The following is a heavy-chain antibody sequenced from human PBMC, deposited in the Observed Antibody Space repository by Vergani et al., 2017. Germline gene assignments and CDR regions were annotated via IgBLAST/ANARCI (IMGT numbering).Heavy chain of an antibody. CDR3: ASIARAPTRRNPPPDY. J-gene: IGHJ4*02. V-gene: IGHV4-34*01. CDR2: VNHGAST. D-gene: IGHD3-16*02. Sequence: QVQLQEWGAGLLKTSETLSLTCGVSGGSFSDYYWSWIRQAPGMGLEWIGEVNHGASTNYNPSLKSRVSISVDTSKNQFSLQLTSVTAADSALSFCASIARAPTRRNPPPDYWGQGILVTVSS. CDR1: GGSFSDYY.